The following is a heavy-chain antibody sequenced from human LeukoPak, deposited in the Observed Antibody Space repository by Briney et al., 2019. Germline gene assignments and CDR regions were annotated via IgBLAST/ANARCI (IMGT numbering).Heavy chain of an antibody. Sequence: PSETLSLTCTVSGGSISSSSYYWGWIRQPPGKGLEWIGSIYYSGSTYYNPSLKSRVTISVDTSKNQFPLKLSSVTAADTAVYYCASTEAGSGSLPTYYYYMDVWGKGTTVTVSS. CDR2: IYYSGST. V-gene: IGHV4-39*01. CDR3: ASTEAGSGSLPTYYYYMDV. D-gene: IGHD3-10*01. J-gene: IGHJ6*03. CDR1: GGSISSSSYY.